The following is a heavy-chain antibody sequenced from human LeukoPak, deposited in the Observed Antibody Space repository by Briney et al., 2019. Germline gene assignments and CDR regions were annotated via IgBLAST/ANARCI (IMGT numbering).Heavy chain of an antibody. Sequence: GGSLRLSCAASGFTFSSYAMSWVRQAPGKGLEWVSAISSNGGSTYYADSVKGRFTISRDNSKNTLYLQMSSLRAEDTAVYYCVKEGAAGIAVAGTFDYWGQGTLVTVSS. D-gene: IGHD6-19*01. V-gene: IGHV3-64D*06. J-gene: IGHJ4*02. CDR1: GFTFSSYA. CDR2: ISSNGGST. CDR3: VKEGAAGIAVAGTFDY.